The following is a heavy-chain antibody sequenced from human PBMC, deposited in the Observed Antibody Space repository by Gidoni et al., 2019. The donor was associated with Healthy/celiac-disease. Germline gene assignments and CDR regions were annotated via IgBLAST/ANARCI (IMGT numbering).Heavy chain of an antibody. Sequence: QVQLVQSGAEVKKPGASVKVSCKASGYTFTSYAMHWVRQAPGQRLEWMGWINAGNGNTKYSQKFQGRVTITRDTSASTAYMELSSLRSEDTAVYYCARDNYYGSGSYYTYYFDYWGQGTLVTVSS. CDR3: ARDNYYGSGSYYTYYFDY. J-gene: IGHJ4*02. CDR2: INAGNGNT. D-gene: IGHD3-10*01. V-gene: IGHV1-3*01. CDR1: GYTFTSYA.